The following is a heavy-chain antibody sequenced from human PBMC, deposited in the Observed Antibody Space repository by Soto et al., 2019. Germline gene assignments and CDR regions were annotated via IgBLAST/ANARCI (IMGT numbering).Heavy chain of an antibody. J-gene: IGHJ3*01. CDR3: ARSGSCTSTACYDGFEF. D-gene: IGHD2-2*01. CDR1: GYTFTNYA. V-gene: IGHV1-3*01. CDR2: INAGDGNT. Sequence: QVQLVQSGAEVKKPGASVKVFCETSGYTFTNYAIHWVRQAPGQRLEWMGWINAGDGNTKYSQKFQDRVTITRDTSASTAYMELSSLRSEDATVYYCARSGSCTSTACYDGFEFWGQGTMVTVSS.